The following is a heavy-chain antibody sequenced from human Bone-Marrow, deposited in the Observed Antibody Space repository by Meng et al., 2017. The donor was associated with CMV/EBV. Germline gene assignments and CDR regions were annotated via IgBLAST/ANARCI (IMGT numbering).Heavy chain of an antibody. D-gene: IGHD2-2*01. CDR2: IYYSGST. Sequence: SETLALTCTVSGGPISSSSYYWGWIRQPPGKGLEWIGSIYYSGSTYYNPSLKSRVTISVDTSKNQFSLKLSSVTAADTAVYYCARRGANRIVVVPEFDIRGQGTMVTVSS. V-gene: IGHV4-39*01. CDR3: ARRGANRIVVVPEFDI. CDR1: GGPISSSSYY. J-gene: IGHJ3*02.